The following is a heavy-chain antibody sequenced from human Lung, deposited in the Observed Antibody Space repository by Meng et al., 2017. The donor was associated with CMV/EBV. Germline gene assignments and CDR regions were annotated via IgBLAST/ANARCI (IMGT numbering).Heavy chain of an antibody. CDR2: ISGSSSYT. CDR1: GFPFSTYT. V-gene: IGHV3-21*01. Sequence: SCAASGFPFSTYTMSWVRQAPGKGLEWVSFISGSSSYTNSADTVKGRFTISRDNAKSSLYMQMNSLRADDTAVYYCARDRHVVIVAHHHYYYGMDVWXQGTXVTVSS. J-gene: IGHJ6*02. D-gene: IGHD2/OR15-2a*01. CDR3: ARDRHVVIVAHHHYYYGMDV.